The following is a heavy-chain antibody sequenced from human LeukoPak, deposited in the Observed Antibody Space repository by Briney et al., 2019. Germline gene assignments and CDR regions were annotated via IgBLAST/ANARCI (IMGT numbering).Heavy chain of an antibody. CDR1: GFTFSSYW. V-gene: IGHV3-7*01. D-gene: IGHD5-18*01. Sequence: GGSLRLSCAAAGFTFSSYWMSWVRQAPGKGLEGVANIKQDGSEKYYVDSVKGRFTISRDNAKNSLYLQMNRLRAEDTAVYYCAREDVDPAMAWYFALWGRGTLVTVSS. CDR3: AREDVDPAMAWYFAL. J-gene: IGHJ2*01. CDR2: IKQDGSEK.